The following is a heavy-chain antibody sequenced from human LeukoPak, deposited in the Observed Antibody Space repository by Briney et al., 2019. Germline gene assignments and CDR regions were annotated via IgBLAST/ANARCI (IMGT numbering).Heavy chain of an antibody. CDR2: MNPNSGNT. J-gene: IGHJ4*02. CDR3: GRKAGDCGGGICYSIDY. CDR1: GYTFTSYD. Sequence: GASVKVSCKASGYTFTSYDINWVRQATGQGLEWMGWMNPNSGNTGYAQKFQGRVTMTRNTSISTAYMELSSLRSEDTAVYYCGRKAGDCGGGICYSIDYWGQGTLVTVSS. D-gene: IGHD2-15*01. V-gene: IGHV1-8*01.